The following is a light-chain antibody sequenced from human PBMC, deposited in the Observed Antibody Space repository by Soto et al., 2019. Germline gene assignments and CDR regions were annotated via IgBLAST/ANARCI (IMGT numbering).Light chain of an antibody. V-gene: IGKV1-39*01. CDR3: QQSYTTPRT. CDR2: AAS. J-gene: IGKJ1*01. CDR1: QSISTF. Sequence: DIQMTQSPSSLSASVGDRVSVTCRASQSISTFLNWYQQRPGEAPKLLIYAASSLQSCVPSRFSGSGSGADFTLTIGSLQPEDFATYYCQQSYTTPRTFGQGTKVEVK.